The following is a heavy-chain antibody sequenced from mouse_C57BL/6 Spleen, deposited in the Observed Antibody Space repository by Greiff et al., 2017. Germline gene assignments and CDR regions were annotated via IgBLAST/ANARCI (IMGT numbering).Heavy chain of an antibody. CDR1: GYTFASYW. CDR3: ARCHCPTGFLLLGY. D-gene: IGHD2-10*01. CDR2: INPSNGGT. V-gene: IGHV1-53*01. J-gene: IGHJ2*01. Sequence: QVQLQQSGTELVKPGASVKLSCKASGYTFASYWMHWVKQRPGQGLEWIGNINPSNGGTNYNEKFKSKATLTVDKSSSTAYMQLSSLTYEDSAVYYCARCHCPTGFLLLGYWGNGTTLTVST.